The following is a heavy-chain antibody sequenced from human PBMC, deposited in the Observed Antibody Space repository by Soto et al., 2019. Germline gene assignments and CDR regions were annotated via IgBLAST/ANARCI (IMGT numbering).Heavy chain of an antibody. CDR3: AAGRSGGGGYYYYYMDV. Sequence: ASVKVSCKASGYTFTSYDINWVRQATGQGLEWMGWMNPNSGNTGYAQKFQGRVTMTRNTSISTAYMELSSLRPEDTAVYYCAAGRSGGGGYYYYYMDVWGKGTTVTVSS. D-gene: IGHD6-25*01. V-gene: IGHV1-8*01. CDR2: MNPNSGNT. J-gene: IGHJ6*03. CDR1: GYTFTSYD.